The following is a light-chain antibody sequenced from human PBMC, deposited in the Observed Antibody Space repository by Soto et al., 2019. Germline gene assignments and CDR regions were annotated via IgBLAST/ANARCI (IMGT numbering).Light chain of an antibody. Sequence: QSVLTQPRSVSGTPGQKVTISCSGSRANIGSNTVNWYQHLPGTVPKLLIYSNNQRPSGVPDRFSGSKSGTSASLAISGLQSEDEADYYCAAWEDSLNPSFVFGTGTKVTVL. J-gene: IGLJ1*01. CDR3: AAWEDSLNPSFV. CDR1: RANIGSNT. CDR2: SNN. V-gene: IGLV1-44*01.